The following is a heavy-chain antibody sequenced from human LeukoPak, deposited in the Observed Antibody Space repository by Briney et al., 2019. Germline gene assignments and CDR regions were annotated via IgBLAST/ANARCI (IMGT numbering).Heavy chain of an antibody. Sequence: GGSLRLSCAASGFTFDEYGMSWVRQAPGKGLEWVSGINWSGGTTVYAESVKGRFTVSRDNAKNSLYLQMNSLRAEDMALYYCAKDRSSGWYGVFDYWGQGTLVTVSS. CDR1: GFTFDEYG. V-gene: IGHV3-20*04. J-gene: IGHJ4*02. D-gene: IGHD6-19*01. CDR3: AKDRSSGWYGVFDY. CDR2: INWSGGTT.